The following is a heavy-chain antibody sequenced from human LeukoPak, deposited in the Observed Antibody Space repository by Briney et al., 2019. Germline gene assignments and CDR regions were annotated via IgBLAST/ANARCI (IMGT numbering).Heavy chain of an antibody. Sequence: PGGSLRLSCVDSEFTFSTYWFHWVRQAPGEGLVWVSRINTDGSTTDYADSVKGRFTISRDNAKNTLYLQRNSLRAEDTAVYYCARDLAGARDKWGQGTLVTVSS. CDR3: ARDLAGARDK. CDR2: INTDGSTT. J-gene: IGHJ4*02. CDR1: EFTFSTYW. V-gene: IGHV3-74*01. D-gene: IGHD2-15*01.